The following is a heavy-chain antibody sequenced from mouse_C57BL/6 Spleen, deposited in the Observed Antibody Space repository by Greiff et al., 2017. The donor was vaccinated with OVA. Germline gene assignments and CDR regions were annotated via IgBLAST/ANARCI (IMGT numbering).Heavy chain of an antibody. J-gene: IGHJ1*03. CDR2: ILTGSGST. V-gene: IGHV1-9*01. Sequence: VKLQESGAELMKPGASVKLSCKATGYTFTGYWMEWVRQRPGHGLEWIGEILTGSGSTKYNEKFKGKATFTADTTSNADSLHLIYLTTEDSAIEDCATNVYYGIYVGYFDVWGTGTTVTVSS. CDR3: ATNVYYGIYVGYFDV. D-gene: IGHD2-1*01. CDR1: GYTFTGYW.